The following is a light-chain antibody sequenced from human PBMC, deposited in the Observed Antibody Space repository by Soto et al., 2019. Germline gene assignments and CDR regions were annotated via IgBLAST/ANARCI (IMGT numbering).Light chain of an antibody. J-gene: IGKJ2*01. CDR1: QSVGGNY. CDR3: QQFGGSPLYT. V-gene: IGKV3-20*01. Sequence: ESVLTQSPGTLSLSPGERATLSCRASQSVGGNYLAWYQQKAGQAPRLLIYGASSRATGIQDRFSGSGSGTDFTLTISRLEPDDSAVYYCQQFGGSPLYTCGQGTKLEIK. CDR2: GAS.